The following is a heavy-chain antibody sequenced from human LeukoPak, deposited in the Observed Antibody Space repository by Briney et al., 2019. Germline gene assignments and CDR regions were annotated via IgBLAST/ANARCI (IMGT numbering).Heavy chain of an antibody. Sequence: ASVKVSCKASGYTFSSYGISWVRQAPGQGLERMGWISVYNANTDQSKKLQGRVTMTRDTSTSTAYMELRSLRSDDTAVYYCARDPPADCGGDSYSPYSGMDVWGQGTTVT. CDR1: GYTFSSYG. J-gene: IGHJ6*02. CDR3: ARDPPADCGGDSYSPYSGMDV. CDR2: ISVYNANT. D-gene: IGHD2-21*01. V-gene: IGHV1-18*01.